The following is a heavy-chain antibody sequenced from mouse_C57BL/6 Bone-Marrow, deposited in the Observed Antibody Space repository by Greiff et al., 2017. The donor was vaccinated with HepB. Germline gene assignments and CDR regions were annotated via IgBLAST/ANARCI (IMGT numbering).Heavy chain of an antibody. V-gene: IGHV5-12*01. D-gene: IGHD1-3*01. CDR1: GFTFSDYY. Sequence: EVMLVESGGGLVQPGGSLKLSCAASGFTFSDYYMYWVRQTPEKRLEWVAYISNGGGSTYYPDTVKGRVTISRDNAKNTLYLQMSRLKSEDTAMYYCARRNKGIMDYWGQGTSVTVSS. CDR3: ARRNKGIMDY. CDR2: ISNGGGST. J-gene: IGHJ4*01.